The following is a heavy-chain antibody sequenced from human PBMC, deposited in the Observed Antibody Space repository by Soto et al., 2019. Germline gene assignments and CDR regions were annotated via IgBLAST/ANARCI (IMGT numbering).Heavy chain of an antibody. CDR1: GFTFSSYE. D-gene: IGHD3-3*01. CDR3: ARYGGEGGRDTIFGVVPIRYYYGMDV. CDR2: ISSSGSTI. J-gene: IGHJ6*02. V-gene: IGHV3-48*03. Sequence: PGGSLRLSCAASGFTFSSYEMNWVRQAPGKGLEWVSYISSSGSTIYYADSVKGRFTISRDNAKNSLYLQMNSLRAEDTAVYYCARYGGEGGRDTIFGVVPIRYYYGMDVWGQGTTVTVSS.